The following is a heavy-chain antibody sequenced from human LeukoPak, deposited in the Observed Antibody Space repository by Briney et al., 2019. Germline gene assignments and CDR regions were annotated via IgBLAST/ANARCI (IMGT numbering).Heavy chain of an antibody. CDR3: ARRSGLVGDPARFDY. Sequence: ASQTLSLTCTVSGVPISSGDYYWSWIRQPPGKGLEWIGYIYYGGSTYYNPSLKSRVTISVDTSKNQFSLKLSSVTAADTAVYYCARRSGLVGDPARFDYWGQGTLVTVSS. CDR1: GVPISSGDYY. CDR2: IYYGGST. D-gene: IGHD3-16*01. V-gene: IGHV4-30-4*01. J-gene: IGHJ4*02.